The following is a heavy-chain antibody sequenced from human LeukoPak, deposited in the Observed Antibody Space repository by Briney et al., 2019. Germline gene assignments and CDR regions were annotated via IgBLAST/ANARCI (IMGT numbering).Heavy chain of an antibody. J-gene: IGHJ4*02. CDR3: ARRPRHCSGGICYSFDY. V-gene: IGHV5-10-1*01. Sequence: GESLKISCKGSGYSFTSYWINWVRQMPEKGLEWMGRIDPSDSYTNYSPSFQGHVTISADKSISTAYLQWSSLKASDTAMYFCARRPRHCSGGICYSFDYWGQGTLVTVSS. CDR1: GYSFTSYW. CDR2: IDPSDSYT. D-gene: IGHD2-15*01.